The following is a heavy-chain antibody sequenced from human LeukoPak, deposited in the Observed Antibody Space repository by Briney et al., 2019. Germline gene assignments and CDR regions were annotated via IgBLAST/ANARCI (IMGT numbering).Heavy chain of an antibody. CDR1: GYTFTSNY. V-gene: IGHV1-46*01. Sequence: ASVKVSCKAFGYTFTSNYMHWVRQAPGQRPEWMGVISPSGGSTTYAQKFQGRVTLTRDMSTSTDYLELSSLRAEDTAVYYCARRAGEYSHPYDYWGQGTLVTVSS. J-gene: IGHJ4*02. CDR2: ISPSGGST. D-gene: IGHD4-17*01. CDR3: ARRAGEYSHPYDY.